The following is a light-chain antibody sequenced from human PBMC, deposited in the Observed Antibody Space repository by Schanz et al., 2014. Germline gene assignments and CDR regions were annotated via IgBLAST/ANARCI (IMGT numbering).Light chain of an antibody. J-gene: IGKJ2*01. Sequence: EIVMTQSPATLSVSPGERATLSCRASQSVGINLAWYQQRLGQAPRLLIYNASRRATGIPARFSGSGSGTDFTLTISSLEPEDFAVYYCQQYGSSPYTFGQGTKLEIK. CDR3: QQYGSSPYT. CDR1: QSVGIN. CDR2: NAS. V-gene: IGKV3D-15*02.